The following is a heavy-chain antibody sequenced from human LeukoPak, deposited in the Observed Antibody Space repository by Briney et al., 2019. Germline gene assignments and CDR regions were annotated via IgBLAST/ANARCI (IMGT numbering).Heavy chain of an antibody. CDR3: ESQRFGATDY. CDR2: ISGKSDYI. Sequence: GGSLRLSCAASGFAFSTYSMNWVRQAPGKGLEWVSSISGKSDYIYYADSVKGRFAVSRDNAKNSLFLQMNSLRAEDTAVYYCESQRFGATDYWGQGTLVTVSS. D-gene: IGHD3-3*01. CDR1: GFAFSTYS. V-gene: IGHV3-21*01. J-gene: IGHJ4*02.